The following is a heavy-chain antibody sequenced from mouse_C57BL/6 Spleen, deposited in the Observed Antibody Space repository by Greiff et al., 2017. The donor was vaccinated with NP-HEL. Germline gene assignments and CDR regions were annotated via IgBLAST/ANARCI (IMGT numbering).Heavy chain of an antibody. J-gene: IGHJ4*01. D-gene: IGHD6-1*01. CDR3: AGSCFDCHGPFALEY. CDR2: IFPGSGST. V-gene: IGHV1-9*01. CDR1: GYTFTGYW. Sequence: VKLVESGAELMKPGASVKLSCKASGYTFTGYWMDWVKQRPGHGLEWIGEIFPGSGSTNYNEKFKGKATFTADTSSNTAYMQLSSLTSEDSAIYYCAGSCFDCHGPFALEYWGQGTTVTVAS.